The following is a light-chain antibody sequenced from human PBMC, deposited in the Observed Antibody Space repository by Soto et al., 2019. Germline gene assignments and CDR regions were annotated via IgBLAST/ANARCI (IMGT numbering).Light chain of an antibody. CDR2: DVS. Sequence: QSVLTQPASVSGSPGQSITISCTGTTSDIGGYNYVSWYQPHPGKAPKLMIYDVSNRPSGVSDRFSGSKSGITASLTISGLQPEDEADYYCSSFTGTNTYVVLGGGTKLTVL. CDR1: TSDIGGYNY. CDR3: SSFTGTNTYVV. V-gene: IGLV2-14*01. J-gene: IGLJ2*01.